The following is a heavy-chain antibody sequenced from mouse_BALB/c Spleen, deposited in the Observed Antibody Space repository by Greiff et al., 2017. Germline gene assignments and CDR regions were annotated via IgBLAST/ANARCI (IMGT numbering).Heavy chain of an antibody. D-gene: IGHD6-1*01. J-gene: IGHJ4*01. V-gene: IGHV1-82*01. CDR2: IYTGDGDT. Sequence: QVQLKQSGPELVKPGASVKISCTASGYAFSSSWMNWVKQRPGQGLEWIGRIYTGDGDTNYNGKFKGKATMTADKSSSTDYMQLISLTSVDSAVYFCARGDASSMDYWGQGTSVTVSS. CDR3: ARGDASSMDY. CDR1: GYAFSSSW.